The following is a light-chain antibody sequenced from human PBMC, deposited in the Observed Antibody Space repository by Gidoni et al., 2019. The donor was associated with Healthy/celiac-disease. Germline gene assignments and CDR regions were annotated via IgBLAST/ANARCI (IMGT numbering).Light chain of an antibody. J-gene: IGKJ1*01. V-gene: IGKV3-15*01. CDR1: QSVSSN. CDR2: GAS. CDR3: QQYNNWGT. Sequence: EIVMTPSPATLSVSPGERATRSCRASQSVSSNLAWYQQKPGQAPRLLIYGASTRATGIPARFSGSGSGTEFTLTISSLQSEDFAVYYCQQYNNWGTFGQGTKVEIK.